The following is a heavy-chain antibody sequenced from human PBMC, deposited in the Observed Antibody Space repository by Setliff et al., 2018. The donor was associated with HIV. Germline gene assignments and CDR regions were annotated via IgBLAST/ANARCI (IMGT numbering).Heavy chain of an antibody. Sequence: GGSLRLSCTTSGFTFGAYAVNWFRQAPGKGLEWVGFIRSKAYGGTTEFAASVKGRFTISRDDSHSIAYLQMISLKTEDTAVYYCTTSYGSGTYYRMGAFDIWGQGTMVTVSS. D-gene: IGHD3-10*01. V-gene: IGHV3-49*03. J-gene: IGHJ3*02. CDR2: IRSKAYGGTT. CDR3: TTSYGSGTYYRMGAFDI. CDR1: GFTFGAYA.